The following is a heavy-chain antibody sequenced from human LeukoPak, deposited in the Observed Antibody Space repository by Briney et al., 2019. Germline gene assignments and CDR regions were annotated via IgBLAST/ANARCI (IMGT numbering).Heavy chain of an antibody. CDR2: INHSGST. V-gene: IGHV4-34*01. CDR3: ARGPYYYDSSGYAH. J-gene: IGHJ4*02. Sequence: SETLSLTCAVYGGSFSGYYWSWIRQPPGKGLEWIGEINHSGSTNYNPSLKSRVTISVDTSKSQFSLKLSSVTAADTAVYYCARGPYYYDSSGYAHWGQGTLVTVSS. D-gene: IGHD3-22*01. CDR1: GGSFSGYY.